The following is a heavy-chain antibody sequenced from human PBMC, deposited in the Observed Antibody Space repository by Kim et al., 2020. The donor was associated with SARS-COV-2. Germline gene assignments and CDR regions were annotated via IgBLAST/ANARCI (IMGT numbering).Heavy chain of an antibody. J-gene: IGHJ5*01. Sequence: SETLSLTCTVSGGSISSDDYYWSWIRQHPGKGLEWIGYIYYSGTTYYNPSLKSRVTISVDTSKNQFSLKLTSVSAADTAVYYCARYGSGSYQGWVDPWGQGTLVTVSS. V-gene: IGHV4-31*03. CDR1: GGSISSDDYY. CDR2: IYYSGTT. CDR3: ARYGSGSYQGWVDP. D-gene: IGHD3-10*01.